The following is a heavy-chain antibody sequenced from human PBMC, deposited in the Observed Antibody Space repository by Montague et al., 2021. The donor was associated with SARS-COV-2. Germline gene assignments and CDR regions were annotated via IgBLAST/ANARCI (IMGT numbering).Heavy chain of an antibody. CDR2: INHSGSN. CDR1: SGSFSGNY. V-gene: IGHV4-34*01. Sequence: SETLSLTCAVYSGSFSGNYCSWIRQPPGKGLEWKGEINHSGSNNYNPSLKSRVTISVDTSKNQFSLKLSPVTVADTAAYYCARGTEYGSGIYGQYYCDNWGQGTLVTVSS. D-gene: IGHD3-10*01. CDR3: ARGTEYGSGIYGQYYCDN. J-gene: IGHJ4*02.